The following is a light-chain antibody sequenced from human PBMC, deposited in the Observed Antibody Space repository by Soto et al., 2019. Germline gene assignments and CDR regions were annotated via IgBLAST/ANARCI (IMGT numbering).Light chain of an antibody. CDR3: QQYNSYSA. CDR2: KAS. V-gene: IGKV1-5*03. Sequence: DIQMTQSPSTLSASVGDRVTITCRASQSISSWLAWYQQKPGKAPNLLIYKASSLESGVPSRFSGSGSETEFTLTISSLQPDDFATYYRQQYNSYSAFGQGTKVDIK. CDR1: QSISSW. J-gene: IGKJ1*01.